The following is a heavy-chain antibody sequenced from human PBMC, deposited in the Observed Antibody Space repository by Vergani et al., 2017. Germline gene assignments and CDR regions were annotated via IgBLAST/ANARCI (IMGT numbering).Heavy chain of an antibody. D-gene: IGHD6-13*01. CDR2: IKQDGSEK. CDR1: GFTFSAYW. Sequence: EVLLVESGGGLVQPGGSLRLSCAASGFTFSAYWMNWVRQAPGKGLEWVANIKQDGSEKYYVDSVKGRFTISRDNANNLVYLQMSSLRAEDTALYYCVKDIAASGNYWYFDLWGRGTLVTVSS. V-gene: IGHV3-7*03. J-gene: IGHJ2*01. CDR3: VKDIAASGNYWYFDL.